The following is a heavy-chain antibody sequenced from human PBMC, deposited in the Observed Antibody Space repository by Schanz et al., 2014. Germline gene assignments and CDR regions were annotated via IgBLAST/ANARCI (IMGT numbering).Heavy chain of an antibody. J-gene: IGHJ4*02. Sequence: EVQLVASGGGLVQPGGSLRLSCAASGFAVDNYYMSCVRQAPGRGLEWVSIIFTDGRTYYADSVKGRFIISRDSSKNTLFLQMNSLRTEDTAVDYCARLDAYWRSGTCSRAFDFWGQGTLVTVSS. CDR3: ARLDAYWRSGTCSRAFDF. CDR1: GFAVDNYY. D-gene: IGHD1-26*01. V-gene: IGHV3-66*02. CDR2: IFTDGRT.